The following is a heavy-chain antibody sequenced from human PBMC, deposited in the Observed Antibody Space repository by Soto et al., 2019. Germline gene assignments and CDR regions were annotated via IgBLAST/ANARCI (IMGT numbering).Heavy chain of an antibody. CDR2: IIPILGIA. CDR1: GGTFSSYT. J-gene: IGHJ2*01. D-gene: IGHD1-20*01. CDR3: ARDTKVYPAGDYWYFDL. V-gene: IGHV1-69*04. Sequence: SVKVSCKASGGTFSSYTISWVRQAPGQGLEWMGRIIPILGIANYAQKFQGRVTITADKSTSTAYMELSSLRSEDTAVYYCARDTKVYPAGDYWYFDLWGRGTLVTVSS.